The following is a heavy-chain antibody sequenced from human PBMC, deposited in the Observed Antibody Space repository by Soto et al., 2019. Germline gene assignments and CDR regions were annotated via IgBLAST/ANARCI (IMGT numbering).Heavy chain of an antibody. D-gene: IGHD3-9*01. CDR3: ARAEDYDILTGLPIYSFDS. J-gene: IGHJ4*02. Sequence: PSETLSLTCAVYGGSFSGYYWSWIRQPPGKGLEWIGEINHSGSTNYNPSLKSRVTMSVDTSKNQFSLKLSSVTAADTAVYYCARAEDYDILTGLPIYSFDSWGQGTLVPVSS. V-gene: IGHV4-34*01. CDR1: GGSFSGYY. CDR2: INHSGST.